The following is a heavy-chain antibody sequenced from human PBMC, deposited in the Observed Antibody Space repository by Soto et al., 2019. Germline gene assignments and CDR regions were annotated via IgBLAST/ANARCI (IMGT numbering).Heavy chain of an antibody. CDR2: ITADGGT. CDR1: EFTVSGHA. D-gene: IGHD2-15*01. CDR3: APHVSCSGGSCQYDAFAI. Sequence: ESGGGLVQPGGSLRLSCEGSEFTVSGHAMTWIRQAPGTGPEWVSTITADGGTYYADSVKGRFAMSRDTSENTLYLQMNSLGAEDTAAYYCAPHVSCSGGSCQYDAFAIRGQGTMVTVSS. J-gene: IGHJ3*02. V-gene: IGHV3-23*01.